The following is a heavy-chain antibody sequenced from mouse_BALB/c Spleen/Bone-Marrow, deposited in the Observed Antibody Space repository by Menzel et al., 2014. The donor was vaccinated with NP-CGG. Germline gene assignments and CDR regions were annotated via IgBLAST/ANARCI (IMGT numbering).Heavy chain of an antibody. Sequence: VQLKESGGGLVQPGGSLRLSCATSGFTFTDYYMNWVRQPPGKALEWLAFIRNKAYGYTTEYSASVKGRFTISRDNSQNILYLQMNTLRAEDSATYYCARDMGGLLIDSWGQGTTRSVSS. CDR3: ARDMGGLLIDS. J-gene: IGHJ2*01. V-gene: IGHV7-3*02. CDR2: IRNKAYGYTT. D-gene: IGHD1-1*01. CDR1: GFTFTDYY.